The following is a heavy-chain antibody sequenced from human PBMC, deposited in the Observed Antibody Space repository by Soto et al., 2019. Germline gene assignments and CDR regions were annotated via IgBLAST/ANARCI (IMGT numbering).Heavy chain of an antibody. Sequence: PGESLKISCTGSGYSFTSYWIGWVRQMPGKGLEWMGIIYPGDSDTRYSPSFQGQVTISADKSISTAYLQWSSLKASDTAMYYCARHYDILTGYNLGHFDYWGQGTLVTVSS. CDR2: IYPGDSDT. CDR1: GYSFTSYW. D-gene: IGHD3-9*01. J-gene: IGHJ4*02. V-gene: IGHV5-51*01. CDR3: ARHYDILTGYNLGHFDY.